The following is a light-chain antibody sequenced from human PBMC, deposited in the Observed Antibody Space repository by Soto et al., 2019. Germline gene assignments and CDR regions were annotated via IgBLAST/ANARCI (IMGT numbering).Light chain of an antibody. Sequence: EIVLTQSPGTLSLSPGERGTLSCRASQSVSSSYLAWYQQKPGQTPRLLMYGASSRATGIPDRFSGSGSGTDCTLTISRLEPEDFAVYYCQQYGSSPPVTFGQGTRLEIK. CDR3: QQYGSSPPVT. J-gene: IGKJ5*01. CDR1: QSVSSSY. V-gene: IGKV3-20*01. CDR2: GAS.